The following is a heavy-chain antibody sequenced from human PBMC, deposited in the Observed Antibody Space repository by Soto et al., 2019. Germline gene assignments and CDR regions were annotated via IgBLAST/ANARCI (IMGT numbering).Heavy chain of an antibody. V-gene: IGHV5-10-1*01. CDR3: ARRHGYSYDFDY. Sequence: PGESLKISCNCSGYTFTNHWIYWVRQKPGQGLEWMGRIDPSDSRTKYKPSFEGHVTISVDKSIGATFLQWSSLEASDTAVYYCARRHGYSYDFDYWGQGTLVTVSS. CDR2: IDPSDSRT. CDR1: GYTFTNHW. J-gene: IGHJ4*02. D-gene: IGHD5-18*01.